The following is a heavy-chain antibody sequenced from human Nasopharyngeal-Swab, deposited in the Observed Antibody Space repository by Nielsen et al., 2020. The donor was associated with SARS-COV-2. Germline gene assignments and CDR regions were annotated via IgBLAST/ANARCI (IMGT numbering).Heavy chain of an antibody. CDR2: ISSSGSTI. J-gene: IGHJ4*02. V-gene: IGHV3-48*03. CDR3: ARDPTSIVVVTAIPGGFDY. Sequence: VREAPGKGLEWVSYISSSGSTIYYADSVKGRFTISRDNAKNSLYLQMNSLRAEDTAVYYCARDPTSIVVVTAIPGGFDYWGQGTLVTVS. D-gene: IGHD2-21*02.